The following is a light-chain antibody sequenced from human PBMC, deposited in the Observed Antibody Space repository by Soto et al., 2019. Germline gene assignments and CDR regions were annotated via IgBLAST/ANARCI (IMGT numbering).Light chain of an antibody. CDR3: NSYTSSSTRV. J-gene: IGLJ2*01. CDR2: EVS. Sequence: QSALTQPASVSGSPGQSITISCTGTSSDIGGYNYVSWYQQYPGKAPKVIIYEVSNRPSGVSNRFSGSKSGNTASLTISGLQAEDEADYYCNSYTSSSTRVFGGGTKLTVL. V-gene: IGLV2-14*01. CDR1: SSDIGGYNY.